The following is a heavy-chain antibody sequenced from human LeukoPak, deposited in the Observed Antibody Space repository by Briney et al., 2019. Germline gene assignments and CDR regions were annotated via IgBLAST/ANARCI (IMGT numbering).Heavy chain of an antibody. Sequence: ASVKVSCKGAGGTFSSYAISWVRQAPGQGLGWMGGIIPIFGTANYAQKFQGRVTITTEESTSTAYMELSSLRSEDTAVYYCASPGASWTDAFDIWGQGTMVTVSS. CDR2: IIPIFGTA. V-gene: IGHV1-69*05. CDR3: ASPGASWTDAFDI. J-gene: IGHJ3*02. D-gene: IGHD2-2*01. CDR1: GGTFSSYA.